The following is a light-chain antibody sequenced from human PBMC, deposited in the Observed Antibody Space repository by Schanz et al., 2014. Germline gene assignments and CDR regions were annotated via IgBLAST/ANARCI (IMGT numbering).Light chain of an antibody. CDR3: NSYAGSNNLV. V-gene: IGLV2-14*02. Sequence: QSALAQPASVSGSPGQSITISCTGTSSDVGNYRLVSWYQQHPGKAPKLIISEDTERPSGVSHRFSGSKSANTASLTVSGLRAEDEADYYCNSYAGSNNLVFGTGTKLTVL. CDR2: EDT. CDR1: SSDVGNYRL. J-gene: IGLJ1*01.